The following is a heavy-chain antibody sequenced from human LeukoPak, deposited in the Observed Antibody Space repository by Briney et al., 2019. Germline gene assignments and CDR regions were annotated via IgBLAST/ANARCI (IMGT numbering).Heavy chain of an antibody. CDR2: ISDTGVRT. CDR1: GFTFRSFD. J-gene: IGHJ3*02. V-gene: IGHV3-23*01. Sequence: PGGSLRLSCAASGFTFRSFDINWVRQAPGKGPQWVSAISDTGVRTFYADSVKGRFTISRDNSKNTAYLQMNSLRAEDTAVYYCARVGQQWLSLGAFDIWGQGTMVTVSS. CDR3: ARVGQQWLSLGAFDI. D-gene: IGHD6-19*01.